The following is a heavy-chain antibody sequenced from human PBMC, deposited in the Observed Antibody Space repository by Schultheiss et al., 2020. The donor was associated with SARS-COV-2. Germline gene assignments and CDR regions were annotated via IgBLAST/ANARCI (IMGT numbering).Heavy chain of an antibody. V-gene: IGHV3-23*01. J-gene: IGHJ4*02. Sequence: GGSLRLSCAASGFTFSSYSMIWVRQAPGKGLEWVSGISASGGDTYYADSVKGRFTISRDNSKNTLSLQMNSLRAEDTALYYCAKSPQSGLMEYFDYWGRGTLVTVSS. CDR2: ISASGGDT. CDR1: GFTFSSYS. D-gene: IGHD3-22*01. CDR3: AKSPQSGLMEYFDY.